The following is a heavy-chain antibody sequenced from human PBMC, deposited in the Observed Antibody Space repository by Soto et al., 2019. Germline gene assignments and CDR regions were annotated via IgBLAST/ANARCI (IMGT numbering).Heavy chain of an antibody. D-gene: IGHD1-1*01. Sequence: QVQLQESGPGLVRPSQTLSLTCTVSGDSISSADYYWSWIRQTPGKGLEWIGHIFYSGTTYYNPSLKSRLTISVDTSKNHFSLMLTSVTAAETAVYYCARDLWVEPELYYYGMDVWGQGTTVTVSS. CDR2: IFYSGTT. CDR3: ARDLWVEPELYYYGMDV. CDR1: GDSISSADYY. V-gene: IGHV4-30-4*01. J-gene: IGHJ6*02.